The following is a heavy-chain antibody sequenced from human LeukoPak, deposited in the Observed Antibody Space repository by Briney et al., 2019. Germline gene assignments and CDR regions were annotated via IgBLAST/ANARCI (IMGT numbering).Heavy chain of an antibody. CDR3: ARRMAVRGFIITYFDY. V-gene: IGHV1-2*02. CDR2: INPNSGGT. J-gene: IGHJ4*02. Sequence: GASVKVSCTSSGYTFTAYAMHWVRQAPGQGLEWMGWINPNSGGTNYAQNLQDRVTMTRDTSISTAYMELNRLRSDDTAVYYCARRMAVRGFIITYFDYWGQGTLVTVSS. CDR1: GYTFTAYA. D-gene: IGHD3-10*01.